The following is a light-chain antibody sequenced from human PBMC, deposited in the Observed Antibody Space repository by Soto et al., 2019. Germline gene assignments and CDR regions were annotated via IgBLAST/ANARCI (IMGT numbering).Light chain of an antibody. CDR3: QHYGHALWA. J-gene: IGKJ1*01. Sequence: EIVLTQSPGTLSLSPGERATLSCRASQSVSSSYLAWYQQKPGQAPRLIIYGASSRATGIPDRFSGSGSGTDFTLTISRLEPEDVAVYYCQHYGHALWALGQGTKVDIK. CDR2: GAS. CDR1: QSVSSSY. V-gene: IGKV3-20*01.